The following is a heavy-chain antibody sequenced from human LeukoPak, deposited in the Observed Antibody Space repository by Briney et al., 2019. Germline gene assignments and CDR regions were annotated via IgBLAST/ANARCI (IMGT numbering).Heavy chain of an antibody. Sequence: PSETLSLTCTVSGDSINDNYWTWIRQPPGKGLEWIAYINYSGDTNYNPSLKSRVTISIDTSKSQFSLKVSSVTAADTAVYYCARRSYCYSTSCYGYWFDSWGQGTLVTVSS. J-gene: IGHJ5*01. CDR3: ARRSYCYSTSCYGYWFDS. CDR1: GDSINDNY. V-gene: IGHV4-59*08. CDR2: INYSGDT. D-gene: IGHD2-2*01.